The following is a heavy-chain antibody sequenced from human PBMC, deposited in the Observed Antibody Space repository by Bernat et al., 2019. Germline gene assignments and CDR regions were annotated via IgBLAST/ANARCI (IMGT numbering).Heavy chain of an antibody. CDR2: ISSSGSTI. D-gene: IGHD6-19*01. CDR1: GFTFSSYE. CDR3: ATSSSGWYETDAFDI. V-gene: IGHV3-48*03. J-gene: IGHJ3*02. Sequence: EVQLVESGGGLVQPGGSLRLSCAASGFTFSSYEMNWVRQAPGKGLEWVSYISSSGSTIYYADSVKGRFPISRDNAKNSLYLQMNSLRAEDTAVYYCATSSSGWYETDAFDIWGQGTMVTVSS.